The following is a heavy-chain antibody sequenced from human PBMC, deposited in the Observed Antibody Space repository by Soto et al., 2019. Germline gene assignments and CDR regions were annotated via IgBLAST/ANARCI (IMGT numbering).Heavy chain of an antibody. Sequence: PGESLKISCKASGYNFTTFWISWMRQVPGKGLEWMGRIDPSDSYSNYSPSFQGHITISADKSINTAYLHFSNLKASDTAVYDCARHFPLPTALQFYYYYYYGVDVWGHGTAVTVSS. D-gene: IGHD5-18*01. J-gene: IGHJ6*02. CDR1: GYNFTTFW. V-gene: IGHV5-10-1*01. CDR3: ARHFPLPTALQFYYYYYYGVDV. CDR2: IDPSDSYS.